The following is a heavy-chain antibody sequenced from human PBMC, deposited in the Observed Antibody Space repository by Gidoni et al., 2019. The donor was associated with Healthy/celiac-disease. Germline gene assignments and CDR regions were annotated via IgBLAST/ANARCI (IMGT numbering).Heavy chain of an antibody. D-gene: IGHD6-13*01. V-gene: IGHV3-23*01. CDR2: ISGSGGST. J-gene: IGHJ4*02. Sequence: EVQLLESGGGLVQPGGSLRLSCAASGFPCSSYAMRWVRQAPGKGLEWVSAISGSGGSTYYADSVKGRFTISRDNSKNTLYLQMNSLRAEDTAVYYCAKEGAAAGLFDYWGQGTLVTVSS. CDR3: AKEGAAAGLFDY. CDR1: GFPCSSYA.